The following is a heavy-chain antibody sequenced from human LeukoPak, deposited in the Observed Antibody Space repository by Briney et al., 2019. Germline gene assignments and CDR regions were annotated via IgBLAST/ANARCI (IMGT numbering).Heavy chain of an antibody. CDR3: ARGRKRWLQFENWFDP. D-gene: IGHD5-24*01. V-gene: IGHV4-59*12. CDR1: GGSISSYY. CDR2: IYYSGST. J-gene: IGHJ5*02. Sequence: SETLSLTCTVSGGSISSYYWSWIRQPPGKGLEWIGYIYYSGSTNYNPSLKSRVTISVDTSKNQFPLKLSSVTAADTAVYYCARGRKRWLQFENWFDPWGQGTLVTVSS.